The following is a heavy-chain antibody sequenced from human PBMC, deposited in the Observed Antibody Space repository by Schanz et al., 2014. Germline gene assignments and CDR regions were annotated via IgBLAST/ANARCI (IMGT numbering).Heavy chain of an antibody. CDR2: ITYNGGTI. V-gene: IGHV3-48*01. CDR1: GFTFSAYA. D-gene: IGHD3-10*01. Sequence: EVQLLESGGGLVQPGGSLRLSCAASGFTFSAYAMTWVRQIPGKGLEWISYITYNGGTIYYADSVKGRFTISRDNAKNSLYLQMNSLRAEDTAVYYCARIGGSVFDYWAQGTLVTVSS. J-gene: IGHJ4*02. CDR3: ARIGGSVFDY.